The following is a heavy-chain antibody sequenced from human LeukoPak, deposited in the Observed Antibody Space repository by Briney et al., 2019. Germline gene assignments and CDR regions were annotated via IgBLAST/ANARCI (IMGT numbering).Heavy chain of an antibody. CDR1: GDSISSTTYY. J-gene: IGHJ4*02. CDR2: IKSSGHT. Sequence: PSETLSLTCAVSGDSISSTTYYWGWIRQPPGKGLEWIGSIKSSGHTYYNPSLKSRVTMSVDTSKNQFSLKLTSVTAADTAVYFCARQRAHFGEWAFDYWGQGILVTVSS. D-gene: IGHD3-10*01. V-gene: IGHV4-39*01. CDR3: ARQRAHFGEWAFDY.